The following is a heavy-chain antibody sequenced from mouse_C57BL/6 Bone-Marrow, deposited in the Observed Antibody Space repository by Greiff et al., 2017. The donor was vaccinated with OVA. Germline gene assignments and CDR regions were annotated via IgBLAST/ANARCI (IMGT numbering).Heavy chain of an antibody. CDR1: GYTFTNYW. Sequence: VKLQQPGAELVRPGTSVTLSCKASGYTFTNYWMHWVKQRPGQGLEWIGVIAPSDSYINYNQKFKGRATLTVDTSSSTAYMHLSSLTSEDSAVYYCAHYGNRLYLHYWGQGTALTVSS. CDR3: AHYGNRLYLHY. V-gene: IGHV1-59*01. J-gene: IGHJ2*01. CDR2: IAPSDSYI. D-gene: IGHD1-1*01.